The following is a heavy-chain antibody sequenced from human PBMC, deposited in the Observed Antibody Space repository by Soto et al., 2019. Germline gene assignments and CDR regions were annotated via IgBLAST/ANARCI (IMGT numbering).Heavy chain of an antibody. CDR3: ARDINGFWSGYVY. CDR1: GFSFSSYA. CDR2: LWYDGSNQ. J-gene: IGHJ4*02. Sequence: QVQLVESGGGVVQPGTSLRLSCAASGFSFSSYAMHWVRQAPGKGLEWVAALWYDGSNQNYAGSVKGRFTISRDNSKSTVYLEMNSLKAEDTAVYYCARDINGFWSGYVYWGQGTLVTVSS. V-gene: IGHV3-33*01. D-gene: IGHD3-3*01.